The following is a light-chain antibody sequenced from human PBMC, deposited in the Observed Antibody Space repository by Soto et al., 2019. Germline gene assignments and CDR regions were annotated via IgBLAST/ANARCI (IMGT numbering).Light chain of an antibody. CDR1: SSDVVSYNY. Sequence: QSALTQPASVSGSPGQSITISCTGTSSDVVSYNYVSWYQQHPGTSPKLLISEVTNRPSGVSNRFSGSKSGNTASLIISGLQAEDEADYYCSSYTARSTWVFGGGTKVTVL. V-gene: IGLV2-14*01. CDR2: EVT. J-gene: IGLJ3*02. CDR3: SSYTARSTWV.